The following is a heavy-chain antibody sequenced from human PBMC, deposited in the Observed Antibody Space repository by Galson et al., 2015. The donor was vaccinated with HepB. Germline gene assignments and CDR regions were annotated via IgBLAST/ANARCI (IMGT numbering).Heavy chain of an antibody. V-gene: IGHV3-30*04. CDR1: GFTFTSYS. Sequence: SLRLSCAASGFTFTSYSMHWVRQAPGKGLEWVGVISKDGSNKYYADSVKGRFTISRDNSKNTLYLQMNSLRAEDTAVYYCARDLDGSSSYHAYDYWGQGTLVTVSS. J-gene: IGHJ4*02. CDR3: ARDLDGSSSYHAYDY. D-gene: IGHD6-13*01. CDR2: ISKDGSNK.